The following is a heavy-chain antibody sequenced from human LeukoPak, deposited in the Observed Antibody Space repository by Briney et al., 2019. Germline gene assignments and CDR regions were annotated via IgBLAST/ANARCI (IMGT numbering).Heavy chain of an antibody. Sequence: SETLSLTCTVSGDSVRGISFYWSWIRQPPGKGLQYIGYIQYSGSTNYNPSLKSRVTISVDTSKNQFSLKLSSVTAADTAVYYCARYYDSSGYWSTPHFDYWAQGSLVTVSS. J-gene: IGHJ4*02. D-gene: IGHD3-22*01. CDR3: ARYYDSSGYWSTPHFDY. V-gene: IGHV4-61*01. CDR1: GDSVRGISFY. CDR2: IQYSGST.